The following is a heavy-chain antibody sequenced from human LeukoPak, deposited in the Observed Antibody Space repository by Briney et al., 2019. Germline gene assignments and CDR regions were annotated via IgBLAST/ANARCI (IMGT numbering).Heavy chain of an antibody. V-gene: IGHV4-30-4*01. Sequence: SQTLSLTCTVSGGSISSGDYYWSWICQPPGKGLEWIAYMYYSGSTYYNPSLKSRVTMSADTSKNQLSLKLSSVTAADTAVYYCVRPYYYDSRIDPWGQGILVTVSS. J-gene: IGHJ5*02. CDR3: VRPYYYDSRIDP. CDR2: MYYSGST. CDR1: GGSISSGDYY. D-gene: IGHD3-22*01.